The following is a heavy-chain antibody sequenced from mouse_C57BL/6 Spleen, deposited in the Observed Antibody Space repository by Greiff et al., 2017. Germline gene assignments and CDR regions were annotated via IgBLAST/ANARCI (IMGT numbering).Heavy chain of an antibody. V-gene: IGHV1-53*01. CDR1: GYTFTSYW. CDR3: TRGGAYYSNYDAMDY. J-gene: IGHJ4*01. D-gene: IGHD2-5*01. CDR2: INPSNGGT. Sequence: QVQLQQPGTELVKPGASVKLSCKASGYTFTSYWMHWVKQRPGQGLEWIGNINPSNGGTNYNEKFKSKATLTVDKSSSTAYMQLSSLTSEDSAVYYCTRGGAYYSNYDAMDYWGQGTSVTVSS.